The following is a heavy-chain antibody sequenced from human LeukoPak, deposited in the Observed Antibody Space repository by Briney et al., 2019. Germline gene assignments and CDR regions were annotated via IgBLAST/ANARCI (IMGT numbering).Heavy chain of an antibody. D-gene: IGHD6-6*01. CDR1: GGSFSGYY. J-gene: IGHJ4*02. CDR3: ARWWRYSSSSTFDY. CDR2: INHSGST. Sequence: SETLSLTCAVYGGSFSGYYWSWIRQPPGKGLEWIGEINHSGSTNYNPSLKSRVTISVDTSKNQFSLKLSSVTAADTAVYYCARWWRYSSSSTFDYWGQGTLVIVSS. V-gene: IGHV4-34*01.